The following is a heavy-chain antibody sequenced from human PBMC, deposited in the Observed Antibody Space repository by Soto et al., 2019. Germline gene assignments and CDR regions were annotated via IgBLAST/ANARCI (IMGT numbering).Heavy chain of an antibody. V-gene: IGHV3-30-3*01. CDR1: GFTFSSYA. CDR2: ISYDGSNK. D-gene: IGHD3-22*01. CDR3: ARDYYDSSGYSDY. Sequence: LRLSCAASGFTFSSYAMHWVRQAPGKGLEWVAVISYDGSNKYYADSVKGRFTISRDNSKNTLYLQMNSLRAEDTAVYYCARDYYDSSGYSDYWGQGTLVTVSS. J-gene: IGHJ4*02.